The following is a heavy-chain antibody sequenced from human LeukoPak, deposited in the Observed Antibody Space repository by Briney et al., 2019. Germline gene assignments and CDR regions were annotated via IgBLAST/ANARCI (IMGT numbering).Heavy chain of an antibody. J-gene: IGHJ4*02. V-gene: IGHV4-34*01. Sequence: SEALSLTCAVYGGSFSGYYWSWIRQPPGEGLEGSGEINRSGSTNYNPSLKSRVTISVDTSKNQFSLKLSSVTAADTAVYYCARRSKTGSSKRGYSYGTIDYWGQGTLVTVSS. D-gene: IGHD5-18*01. CDR1: GGSFSGYY. CDR3: ARRSKTGSSKRGYSYGTIDY. CDR2: INRSGST.